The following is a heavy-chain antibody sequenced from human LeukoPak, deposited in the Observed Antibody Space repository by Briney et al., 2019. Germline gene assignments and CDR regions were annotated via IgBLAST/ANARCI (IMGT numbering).Heavy chain of an antibody. CDR2: ISYDGSNK. D-gene: IGHD6-13*01. Sequence: PGGSLRLSCAASGFTFSSYGMHWVRQAPGKGLEWVAVISYDGSNKYYADSVKGRFTISRDNSKNTLYLQMNSLRAEDTAVYYCARVIRSFRQQLVLGEGAFDIWGQGTMVTVSS. J-gene: IGHJ3*02. CDR1: GFTFSSYG. CDR3: ARVIRSFRQQLVLGEGAFDI. V-gene: IGHV3-30*03.